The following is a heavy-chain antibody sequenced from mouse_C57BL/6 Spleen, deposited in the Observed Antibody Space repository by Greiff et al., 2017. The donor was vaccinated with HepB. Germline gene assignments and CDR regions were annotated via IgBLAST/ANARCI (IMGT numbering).Heavy chain of an antibody. V-gene: IGHV5-9*01. CDR3: ARHGSPGFPYYFDY. CDR1: GFTFSSYT. Sequence: EVQRVESGGGLVKPGGSLKLSCAASGFTFSSYTMSWVRQTPEKRLEWVATISGGGGNTYYPDSVKGRFTISRDNAKNTLYLQMSSLRSEDTALYYCARHGSPGFPYYFDYWGQGTTLTVSS. J-gene: IGHJ2*01. CDR2: ISGGGGNT.